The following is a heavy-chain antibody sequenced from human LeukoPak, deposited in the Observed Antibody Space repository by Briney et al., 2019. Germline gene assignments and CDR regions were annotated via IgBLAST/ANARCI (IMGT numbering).Heavy chain of an antibody. CDR1: GGSTTGYY. CDR3: ARHEGRYFDYIDY. V-gene: IGHV4-4*07. CDR2: IYTSGST. Sequence: SETLSLTCTVSGGSTTGYYWSWIRQPAGKGLEWIGRIYTSGSTNYNPSLKSRVTISVDTSKNQFSLKLSSVTAADTAVYYCARHEGRYFDYIDYWGQGTLVTVSS. D-gene: IGHD3-9*01. J-gene: IGHJ4*02.